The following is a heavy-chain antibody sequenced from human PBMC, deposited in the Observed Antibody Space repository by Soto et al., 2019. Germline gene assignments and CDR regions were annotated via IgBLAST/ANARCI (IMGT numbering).Heavy chain of an antibody. CDR2: ISAYNGNT. V-gene: IGHV1-18*01. CDR3: ARARANSGSYFVWFDP. D-gene: IGHD1-26*01. CDR1: GYTFTSYG. J-gene: IGHJ5*02. Sequence: QVQLVQSGAEVKKPGASVKVSCKASGYTFTSYGISWVRQAPGQGLEWMGWISAYNGNTNYAQKLQGRVTMTTDTYTXXAYMELRSLRSDDTAVYYCARARANSGSYFVWFDPWGQGTLVTVSS.